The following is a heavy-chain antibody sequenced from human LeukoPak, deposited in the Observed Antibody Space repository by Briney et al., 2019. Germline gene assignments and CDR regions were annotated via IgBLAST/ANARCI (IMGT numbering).Heavy chain of an antibody. Sequence: ASVKVSCKASGYTFTGYFIHWVRQAPGQGLEWMGWINPKSGGTNYQQKFQDRVTMTRDTSITTAYMEMSRLRSDDTAVYYCARSMVVRGVMGNYFDPWGQGTLSPSPQ. CDR2: INPKSGGT. CDR3: ARSMVVRGVMGNYFDP. CDR1: GYTFTGYF. D-gene: IGHD3-10*01. V-gene: IGHV1-2*02. J-gene: IGHJ5*02.